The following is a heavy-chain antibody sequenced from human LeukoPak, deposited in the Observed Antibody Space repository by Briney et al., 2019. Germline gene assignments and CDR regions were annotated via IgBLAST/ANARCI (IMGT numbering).Heavy chain of an antibody. D-gene: IGHD1-26*01. CDR3: AREGGSYRHYFDY. CDR1: GGSISSSSYY. Sequence: SETLSLTCTVSGGSISSSSYYWGWIRQPPGKGLEWIGSIYYSGSTYYSPSLKSRVTISVDTSKNQFSLKLSSVTAADTAVYYCAREGGSYRHYFDYWGQGTLVTVSS. V-gene: IGHV4-39*07. CDR2: IYYSGST. J-gene: IGHJ4*02.